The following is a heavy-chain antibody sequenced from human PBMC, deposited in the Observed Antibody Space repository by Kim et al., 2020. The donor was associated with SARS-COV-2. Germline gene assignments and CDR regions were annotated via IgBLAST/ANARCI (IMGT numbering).Heavy chain of an antibody. CDR3: ARGQLWLDY. J-gene: IGHJ4*02. Sequence: RGTPTYTPPLKRRVTISVATSKNQFSRKLSSVTAADTAVYYCARGQLWLDYWGQGTLVTVSS. D-gene: IGHD5-18*01. V-gene: IGHV4-59*09. CDR2: RGTP.